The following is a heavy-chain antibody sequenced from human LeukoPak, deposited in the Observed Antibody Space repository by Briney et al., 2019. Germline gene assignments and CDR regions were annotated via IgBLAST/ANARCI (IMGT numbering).Heavy chain of an antibody. CDR2: INQDGSEK. V-gene: IGHV3-7*01. CDR3: ASLYGSGSYSSDWFDP. D-gene: IGHD3-10*01. CDR1: GFSFSSYW. Sequence: GGSLRLSCAASGFSFSSYWMSWVRQAPGKGLEWVANINQDGSEKYYVDSVKGRFTISRDNAKNSLYLQMNSLRAEDTAVYYCASLYGSGSYSSDWFDPWGQGTLVTVSS. J-gene: IGHJ5*02.